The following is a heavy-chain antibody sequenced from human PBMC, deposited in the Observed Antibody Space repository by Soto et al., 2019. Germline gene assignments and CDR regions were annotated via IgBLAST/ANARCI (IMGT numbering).Heavy chain of an antibody. CDR1: RDSITSIYH. V-gene: IGHV4-38-2*01. D-gene: IGHD5-12*01. CDR3: ARSQVRIVATVDY. J-gene: IGHJ4*02. Sequence: PSENLSLTCAVSRDSITSIYHWAWIRQPPGRGLEWVASIYHTGTTYYNPSLKSRVTISVDTSKNQFSLKLSSVTAADTAVYYCARSQVRIVATVDYWGQGTLVTGSS. CDR2: IYHTGTT.